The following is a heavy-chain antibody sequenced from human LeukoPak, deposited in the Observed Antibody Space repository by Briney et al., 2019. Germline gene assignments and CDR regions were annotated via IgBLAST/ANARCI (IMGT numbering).Heavy chain of an antibody. D-gene: IGHD4-17*01. CDR1: GGSISSYY. J-gene: IGHJ3*02. CDR2: INHSGST. Sequence: PSETLSLTCTVSGGSISSYYWSWIRQPPGKGLEWIGEINHSGSTNYNPSLKSRVTISVDTSKNQFSLKLSSVTAADTAVYYCARRRVTTGAFDIWGQGTMVTVSS. V-gene: IGHV4-34*01. CDR3: ARRRVTTGAFDI.